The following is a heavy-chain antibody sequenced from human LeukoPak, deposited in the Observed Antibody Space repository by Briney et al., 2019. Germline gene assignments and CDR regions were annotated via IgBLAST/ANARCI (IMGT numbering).Heavy chain of an antibody. CDR3: AKQTYYDFWSGYSYYFDY. V-gene: IGHV3-23*01. CDR1: GFSFSSYA. Sequence: GGSLRLSCAASGFSFSSYAMSWVRQAPGKGLEWVSAISGSGGSTYCADSVKDRFTISRDNSKNTLYLQMDSLRAEDTAVYYCAKQTYYDFWSGYSYYFDYWGQGTLVTVSS. CDR2: ISGSGGST. J-gene: IGHJ4*02. D-gene: IGHD3-3*01.